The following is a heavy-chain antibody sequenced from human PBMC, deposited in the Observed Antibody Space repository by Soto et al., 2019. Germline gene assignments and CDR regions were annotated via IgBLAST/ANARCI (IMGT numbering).Heavy chain of an antibody. CDR2: ISASGTDI. CDR1: GFIFSNYY. V-gene: IGHV3-11*01. CDR3: AGGHYGLDV. J-gene: IGHJ6*02. Sequence: QVQLVESGGGLVKPGGSLRLSCAASGFIFSNYYISWIRQAPGKGLEWVSYISASGTDIYYADSVKGRFTISRDTAKNSLYLQMTSLTAEDTAVYYCAGGHYGLDVWGQGTTVTVSS.